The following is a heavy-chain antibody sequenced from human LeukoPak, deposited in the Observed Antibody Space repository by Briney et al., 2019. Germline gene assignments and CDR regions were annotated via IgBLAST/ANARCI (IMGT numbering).Heavy chain of an antibody. V-gene: IGHV4-59*08. CDR3: ASHFVGIYDSSAHFCLDY. CDR2: IYFSGFT. CDR1: GDSFTNYY. D-gene: IGHD3-22*01. J-gene: IGHJ4*02. Sequence: PSETLSLTCTVSGDSFTNYYWSWIRQPPGKGLEWIGYIYFSGFTKYNPQSPSLSRQDTMSTDTYKIQISLKSNSVHAAATALCCCASHFVGIYDSSAHFCLDYWGGGIVVTVSS.